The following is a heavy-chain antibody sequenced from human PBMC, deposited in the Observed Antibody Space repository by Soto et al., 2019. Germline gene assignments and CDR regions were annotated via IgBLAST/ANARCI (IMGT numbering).Heavy chain of an antibody. CDR2: ISWNSGSI. CDR3: ATAQYYYYGMDV. V-gene: IGHV3-9*01. Sequence: GGSLRLSCAASGFTFDDSAMHWVRQAPGKGLEWVSGISWNSGSIGYADSVKGRFTISRDNAKNSLYLQMNSLRAEDTALYYCATAQYYYYGMDVWGQGTTVTVSS. CDR1: GFTFDDSA. J-gene: IGHJ6*02.